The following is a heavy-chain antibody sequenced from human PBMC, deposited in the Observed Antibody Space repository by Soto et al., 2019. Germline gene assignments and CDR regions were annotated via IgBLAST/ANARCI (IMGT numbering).Heavy chain of an antibody. CDR3: AREGFLLWLGESPRMDV. CDR1: GYXFTSQK. D-gene: IGHD3-10*01. V-gene: IGHV1-46*01. Sequence: ASVKVSCKASGYXFTSQKIYWVREAPGQGLEWMGTINPSGGSTNYAQKFQGRVTLTRDMSTSTVYMELSSLRFEDTAVYYCAREGFLLWLGESPRMDVWGQGTTVTVSS. CDR2: INPSGGST. J-gene: IGHJ6*02.